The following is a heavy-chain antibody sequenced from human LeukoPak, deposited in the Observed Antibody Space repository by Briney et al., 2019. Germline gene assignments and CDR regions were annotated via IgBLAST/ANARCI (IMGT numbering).Heavy chain of an antibody. J-gene: IGHJ3*02. CDR3: ARGVRARHDAFDI. Sequence: SETLSLTCTVSGGSISSYYWSWIRQPPGKGLEWIGYIYYSGSTNYSPSLKSRVTISVDTSKNQFSLELSSVTAADTAVYYCARGVRARHDAFDIWGQGTMVTVSS. D-gene: IGHD6-6*01. CDR2: IYYSGST. CDR1: GGSISSYY. V-gene: IGHV4-59*01.